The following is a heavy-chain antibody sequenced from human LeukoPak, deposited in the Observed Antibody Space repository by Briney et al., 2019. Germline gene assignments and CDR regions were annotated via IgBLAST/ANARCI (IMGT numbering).Heavy chain of an antibody. V-gene: IGHV3-21*01. D-gene: IGHD3-22*01. Sequence: WIRQPPGKGLEWVSSISSSSSYIYYADSVKGRFTISRDNAKNSLYLQMNSLRAEDTAVYYCARDDSSGYYPEYFQHWGQGTLVTVSS. J-gene: IGHJ1*01. CDR3: ARDDSSGYYPEYFQH. CDR2: ISSSSSYI.